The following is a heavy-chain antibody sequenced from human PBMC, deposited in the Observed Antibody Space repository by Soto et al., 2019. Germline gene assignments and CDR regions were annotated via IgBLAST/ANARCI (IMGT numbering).Heavy chain of an antibody. J-gene: IGHJ4*02. Sequence: QVQLVQSGAEVKKPGASVKVSCKASGYTFTSYDINWVRQATGQGLEWMGWMNPNSGNTGYAQKFQGRVTMTRNTSIGTAYMERRSLRSWGTAVHYGAARDYYYGSGSYAYWGQGPLVTVSS. D-gene: IGHD3-10*01. CDR3: AARDYYYGSGSYAY. V-gene: IGHV1-8*01. CDR2: MNPNSGNT. CDR1: GYTFTSYD.